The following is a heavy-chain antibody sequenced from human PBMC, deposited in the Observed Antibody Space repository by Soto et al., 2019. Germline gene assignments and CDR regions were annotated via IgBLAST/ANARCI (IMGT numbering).Heavy chain of an antibody. CDR3: AREVYYDFWSGYYTSDAPFDY. CDR1: GGSISSYY. D-gene: IGHD3-3*01. CDR2: IYTSGST. V-gene: IGHV4-4*07. Sequence: SETLSLTCTVSGGSISSYYWSWIRQPAGKGLEWIGRIYTSGSTNYNHSLKSRVTMSVHTSKNQFSLKLSSVTAADTAVYYCAREVYYDFWSGYYTSDAPFDYWGQGTLVTVSS. J-gene: IGHJ4*02.